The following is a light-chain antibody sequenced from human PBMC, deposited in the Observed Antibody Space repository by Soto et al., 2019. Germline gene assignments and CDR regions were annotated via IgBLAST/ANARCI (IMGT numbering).Light chain of an antibody. CDR2: GNS. V-gene: IGLV1-40*01. CDR3: QSYDSSLSGSYVV. Sequence: QSVLTQPPSVSGDPGQRVTISCTGRSSNIGAGYDVHWYQQLPGTAPKLLIYGNSNRPSGVPDRFSGSKSGTSASLAITGLQAEDEADYYCQSYDSSLSGSYVVFGGGTQLTVL. J-gene: IGLJ2*01. CDR1: SSNIGAGYD.